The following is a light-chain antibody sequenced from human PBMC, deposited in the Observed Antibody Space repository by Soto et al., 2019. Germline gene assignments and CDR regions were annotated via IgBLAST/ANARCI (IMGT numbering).Light chain of an antibody. V-gene: IGKV3-20*01. CDR1: QTVSSSY. Sequence: EVLLTPSPVTLSLSPGKRYTLFCXASQTVSSSYLAWYQQKPGQAPRLLIYGASSRATGIPDRFSGSGSGTDFTLTISRLEPEDFAVYYCQQYGSSPLTFGGGTKVDIK. CDR2: GAS. J-gene: IGKJ4*01. CDR3: QQYGSSPLT.